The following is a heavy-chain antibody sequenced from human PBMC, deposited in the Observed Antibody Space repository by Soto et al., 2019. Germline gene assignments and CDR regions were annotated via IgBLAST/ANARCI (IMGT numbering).Heavy chain of an antibody. CDR3: AATDRRDGYNHDY. V-gene: IGHV1-58*01. CDR1: GFTFTSSA. Sequence: SVKVSCKASGFTFTSSAVQWVRQARGQRLEWIGWIVVGSGNTNYAQKFQERVTITRDMSTSTAYMELSSLRSEDTAVYYCAATDRRDGYNHDYWGQGTLVTVSS. CDR2: IVVGSGNT. D-gene: IGHD5-12*01. J-gene: IGHJ4*02.